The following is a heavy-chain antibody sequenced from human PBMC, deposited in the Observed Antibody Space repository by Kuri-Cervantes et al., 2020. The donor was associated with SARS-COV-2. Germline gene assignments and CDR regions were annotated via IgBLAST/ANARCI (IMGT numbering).Heavy chain of an antibody. D-gene: IGHD1-26*01. CDR3: ARGPGSYHIWYYFDY. J-gene: IGHJ4*02. CDR2: ISAYNGNT. CDR1: GYTFTSYG. V-gene: IGHV1-18*01. Sequence: ASVKVSCKVSGYTFTSYGISWVRQAPGQGLEWMGWISAYNGNTNYAQKLQGRVTMTTDTSTSTAYMELRSPRSDDTAVYYCARGPGSYHIWYYFDYWGQGTLVTVSS.